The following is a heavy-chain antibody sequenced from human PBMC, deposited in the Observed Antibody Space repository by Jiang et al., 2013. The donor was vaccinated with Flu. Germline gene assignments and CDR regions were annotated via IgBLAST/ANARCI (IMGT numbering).Heavy chain of an antibody. CDR1: GYTLTELS. J-gene: IGHJ4*02. D-gene: IGHD3-22*01. Sequence: GAEVKKPGASVKVSCKVSGYTLTELSMHWVRQAPGKGLEWMGGFDPEDGETIYAQKFQGRVTMTEDTSTDTAYMELSSLRSEDTAVYYCARPVSTYYFDSSGYSRQNYYFDFWGQGTLVTVSS. CDR3: ARPVSTYYFDSSGYSRQNYYFDF. CDR2: FDPEDGET. V-gene: IGHV1-24*01.